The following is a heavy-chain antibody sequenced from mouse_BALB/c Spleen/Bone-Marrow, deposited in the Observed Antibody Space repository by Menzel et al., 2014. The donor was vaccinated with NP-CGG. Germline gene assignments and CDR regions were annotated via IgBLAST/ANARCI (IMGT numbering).Heavy chain of an antibody. CDR3: TRGYYGSSYDY. CDR1: GYTFTSYW. Sequence: VKLVESGAELVRPGASVKLSRKASGYTFTSYWINWVKQRPGQGLEWIGNIYPSDSYTNYNQKFKDKATLTVDKSSSTAYMQLSSPTSEDSAVYYCTRGYYGSSYDYWGQGTTLTVSS. J-gene: IGHJ2*01. V-gene: IGHV1-69*02. CDR2: IYPSDSYT. D-gene: IGHD1-1*01.